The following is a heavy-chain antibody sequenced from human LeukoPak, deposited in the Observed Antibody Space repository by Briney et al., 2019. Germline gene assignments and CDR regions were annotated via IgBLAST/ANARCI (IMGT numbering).Heavy chain of an antibody. J-gene: IGHJ4*02. CDR1: GFTFSSYG. CDR3: ARVDGNGYYYEIDY. Sequence: GGSLRLSCSASGFTFSSYGMHWVRQAPGKGLEWVAFIRYDGSNKYYADSVKGRFTISRDNSKNTLYLQMDSLRPEDTAVYYCARVDGNGYYYEIDYWGQGTLVTVSS. D-gene: IGHD3-22*01. CDR2: IRYDGSNK. V-gene: IGHV3-30*02.